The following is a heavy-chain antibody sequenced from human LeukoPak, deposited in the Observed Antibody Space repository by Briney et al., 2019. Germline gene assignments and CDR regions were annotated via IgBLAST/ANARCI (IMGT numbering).Heavy chain of an antibody. CDR2: IWYDGSNK. CDR3: ARGHLSGYCDY. J-gene: IGHJ4*02. Sequence: GGSLRLSCAASGFTFSSYGMHWVRQAPGKGLEWVAVIWYDGSNKYYADSVKGRFTISRDNSKNSLYLQMNSLRAEDTAVYYCARGHLSGYCDYWGQGTLVTVSS. CDR1: GFTFSSYG. V-gene: IGHV3-33*01. D-gene: IGHD3-22*01.